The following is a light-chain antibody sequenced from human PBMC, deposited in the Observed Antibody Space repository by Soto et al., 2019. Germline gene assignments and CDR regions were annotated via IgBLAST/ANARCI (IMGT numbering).Light chain of an antibody. Sequence: EIVLTQSPATLSVSPGERATLCCRASQSVSSNLAWYQQKPGQAPRLLIYGASTRATGIPARFSGSGSGTEFTLTISSLQSEDFAFYYCQQYYDWPITFGQGTRLDIK. CDR1: QSVSSN. CDR3: QQYYDWPIT. J-gene: IGKJ5*01. V-gene: IGKV3-15*01. CDR2: GAS.